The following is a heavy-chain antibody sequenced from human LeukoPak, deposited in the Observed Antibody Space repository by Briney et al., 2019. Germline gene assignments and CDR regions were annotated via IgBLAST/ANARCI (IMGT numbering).Heavy chain of an antibody. CDR3: ARFEAVAGTDAFDI. CDR2: INHSGST. V-gene: IGHV4-34*01. J-gene: IGHJ3*02. CDR1: GGSFSGYY. D-gene: IGHD6-19*01. Sequence: PSETLSLTCAVYGGSFSGYYWSWIRQPPGKGLEWIGEINHSGSTNYNPSLKSRVTISVDTSKNQFSLKLSSVTAADTAVYYCARFEAVAGTDAFDIWGQGTMVTVSS.